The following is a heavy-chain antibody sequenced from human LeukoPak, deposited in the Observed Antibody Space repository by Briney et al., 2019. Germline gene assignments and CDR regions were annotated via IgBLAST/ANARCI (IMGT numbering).Heavy chain of an antibody. CDR2: ISGSGGST. J-gene: IGHJ4*02. CDR1: GFTLSSYA. D-gene: IGHD6-19*01. V-gene: IGHV3-23*01. CDR3: VKDLHSSGWYSADY. Sequence: GGSLRLSCEASGFTLSSYAMSWVRQAPGKGLEWVSAISGSGGSTAYADSVKGRFTISRDNSKNTMYLQMNSLRAEDTALYYCVKDLHSSGWYSADYWGQGTLVTVSS.